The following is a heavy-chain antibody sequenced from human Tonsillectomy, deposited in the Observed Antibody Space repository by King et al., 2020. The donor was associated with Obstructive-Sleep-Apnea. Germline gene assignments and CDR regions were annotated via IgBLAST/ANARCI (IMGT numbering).Heavy chain of an antibody. Sequence: VQLVESGGGLVQPGRSLRLSCTASGFTFGDYAMSWFRQAPGKGLEWGGFIGAKAYGGTPEYTASGKGRFTISRDDSKSMAYLQMNSLKTEDTAVYYCTRETLAYCGGDCYSDDAFDIWGQGTMVTVSS. D-gene: IGHD2-21*02. CDR1: GFTFGDYA. CDR3: TRETLAYCGGDCYSDDAFDI. V-gene: IGHV3-49*01. CDR2: IGAKAYGGTP. J-gene: IGHJ3*02.